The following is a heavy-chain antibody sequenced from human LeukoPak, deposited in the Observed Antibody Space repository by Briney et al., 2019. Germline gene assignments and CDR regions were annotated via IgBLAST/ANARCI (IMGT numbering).Heavy chain of an antibody. Sequence: SETLSLTCTVSGGSISNFYWSWIRQPAGKGLEWIGCIYTSGSTNYNPSLKSRVTMSIDTSKSQFSLKLSSVTAADMAVYYCARTRYGSGSYTYLDYWGQGTLVTVSS. CDR3: ARTRYGSGSYTYLDY. V-gene: IGHV4-4*07. J-gene: IGHJ4*02. CDR1: GGSISNFY. D-gene: IGHD3-10*01. CDR2: IYTSGST.